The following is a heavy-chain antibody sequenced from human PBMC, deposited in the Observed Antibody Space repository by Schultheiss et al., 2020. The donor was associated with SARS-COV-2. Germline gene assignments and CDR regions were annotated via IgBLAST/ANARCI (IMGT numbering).Heavy chain of an antibody. V-gene: IGHV3-30-3*01. CDR3: AKDLQYSSTTYYYYYYGMDV. CDR1: GFTFDDYA. J-gene: IGHJ6*02. Sequence: GGSLRLSCAASGFTFDDYAMHWVRQAPGKGLEWVAVISYDGSNKYYADSVKGRFTISRDNSKNTLYLQMNSLRAEDTAVYYCAKDLQYSSTTYYYYYYGMDVWGQGTTVTVSS. D-gene: IGHD6-13*01. CDR2: ISYDGSNK.